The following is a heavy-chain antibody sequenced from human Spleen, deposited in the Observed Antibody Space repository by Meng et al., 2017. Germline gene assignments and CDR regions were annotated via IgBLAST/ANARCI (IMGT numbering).Heavy chain of an antibody. J-gene: IGHJ1*01. CDR1: GGTFSSYA. D-gene: IGHD1-26*01. CDR2: IIPIFGTA. CDR3: ARGPRSGSYEKYFQH. V-gene: IGHV1-69*14. Sequence: QVHQVHAGAELKKPGSSVKGSGKPSGGTFSSYATSWVRQAPGQGLEWMGGIIPIFGTANYAQKFQGRVTITADKSTSTAYMELSSLRSEDTAVYYCARGPRSGSYEKYFQHWGQGTLVTVSS.